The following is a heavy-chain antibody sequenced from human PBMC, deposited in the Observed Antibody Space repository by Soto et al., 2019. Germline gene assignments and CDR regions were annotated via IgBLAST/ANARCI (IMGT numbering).Heavy chain of an antibody. CDR1: GGTLSSFINYP. Sequence: QMQLVQSGAEVKKPGSSVKVSCKASGGTLSSFINYPINWVRQAPGQGLEWMGGIVPNVVTVNYAQKFQGRVTITADKSTCTAYMELSSLRSEDTALYYCARRDTSGFLRYFDNWGQGTLVTVSS. CDR3: ARRDTSGFLRYFDN. CDR2: IVPNVVTV. J-gene: IGHJ4*02. V-gene: IGHV1-69*06. D-gene: IGHD3-3*01.